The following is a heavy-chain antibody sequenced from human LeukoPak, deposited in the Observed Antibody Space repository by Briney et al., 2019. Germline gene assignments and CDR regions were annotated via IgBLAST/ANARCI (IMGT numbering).Heavy chain of an antibody. CDR2: IYYSGST. CDR3: ASRDGYNSFDY. D-gene: IGHD5-24*01. J-gene: IGHJ4*02. CDR1: GGSISSGDYY. V-gene: IGHV4-30-4*08. Sequence: SETLSLACTVSGGSISSGDYYWSWIRQPPGKGLEWIGYIYYSGSTYYNPSLKSRVTISVDTSKNQFSLKLSSVTAADTAVYYCASRDGYNSFDYWGQGTLVTVSS.